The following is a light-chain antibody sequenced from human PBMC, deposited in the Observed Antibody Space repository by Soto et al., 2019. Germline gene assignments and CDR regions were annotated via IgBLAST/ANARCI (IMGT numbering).Light chain of an antibody. Sequence: QSVLTQPASVSGSPGQSITISCAGTSSDVGGYNRVSRYQQLPGKAPKLMIFEVNNRPSGVSNRFSGSKSGNTASLTISGLQTEDEGDYYCYSFTGSSTPYVFGTGTKV. CDR2: EVN. V-gene: IGLV2-14*01. J-gene: IGLJ1*01. CDR3: YSFTGSSTPYV. CDR1: SSDVGGYNR.